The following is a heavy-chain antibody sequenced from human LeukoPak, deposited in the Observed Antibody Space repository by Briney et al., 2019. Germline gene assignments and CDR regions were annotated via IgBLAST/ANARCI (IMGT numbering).Heavy chain of an antibody. D-gene: IGHD3-10*01. CDR1: GFSFGSYW. V-gene: IGHV3-7*05. CDR2: INQDGGEK. J-gene: IGHJ4*02. Sequence: QPAGSLSLSCAASGFSFGSYWMTWVRQAPGKGLEWVANINQDGGEKYYVDSVKGRFTISRDNAKNSLYVQMNSLRAEDTAVYYCASGYNASGSYLAGYFDYWGQGTLVTVSS. CDR3: ASGYNASGSYLAGYFDY.